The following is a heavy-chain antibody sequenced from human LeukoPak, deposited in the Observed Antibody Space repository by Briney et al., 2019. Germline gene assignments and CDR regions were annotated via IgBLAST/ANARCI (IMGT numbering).Heavy chain of an antibody. D-gene: IGHD2-2*01. CDR1: GGSISSGGYY. Sequence: PSETLSLACTVSGGSISSGGYYWSWIRQYPGKGLEWIGYIYYSGSTYYNPSLKSRVTISVDTSKNQFSLKLSSVTAADTAVYYCARDRALYCSSTSCYVYGMDVWGKGTTVTVSS. J-gene: IGHJ6*04. CDR3: ARDRALYCSSTSCYVYGMDV. CDR2: IYYSGST. V-gene: IGHV4-31*03.